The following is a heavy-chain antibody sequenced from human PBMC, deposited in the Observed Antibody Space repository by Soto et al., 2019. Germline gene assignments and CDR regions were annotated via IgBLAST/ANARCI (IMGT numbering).Heavy chain of an antibody. D-gene: IGHD3-10*01. Sequence: GGSLRLSCAASGFTVSTNYMNWVRQAPGKGLEWVSYISSSSSTIYYADSVKGRFTISRDNAKNSLYLQMNSLRAEDTAVYYCAREAGYYGSGSYRPFDYWGQGTLVTVSS. CDR2: ISSSSSTI. V-gene: IGHV3-48*01. J-gene: IGHJ4*02. CDR3: AREAGYYGSGSYRPFDY. CDR1: GFTVSTNY.